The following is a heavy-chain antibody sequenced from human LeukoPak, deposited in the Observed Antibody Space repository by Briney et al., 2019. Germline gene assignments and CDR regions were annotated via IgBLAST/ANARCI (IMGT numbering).Heavy chain of an antibody. Sequence: SEALSLTCTVSGGSFSSSDYYWGWIRQPPGKELGWIGCVHHTGSTFYNPSLKSRITISVDKSKNQFSLKLSSVTAADTAVYYCARGGGDAFDIWGQGTMVTVSS. CDR1: GGSFSSSDYY. CDR3: ARGGGDAFDI. V-gene: IGHV4-39*07. CDR2: VHHTGST. J-gene: IGHJ3*02.